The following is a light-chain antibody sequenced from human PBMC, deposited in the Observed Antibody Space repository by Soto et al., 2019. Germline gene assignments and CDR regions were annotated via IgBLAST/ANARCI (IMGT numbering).Light chain of an antibody. CDR1: QSDSSSY. V-gene: IGKV3-20*01. CDR2: GSS. CDR3: QQYGSSPYT. J-gene: IGKJ2*01. Sequence: EIVLTQSPGTLSLSPGERATLPCRASQSDSSSYLAWYQQKPGQAPRLRIYGSSSRATGIPDKFSGSGSGTEFTVTISRLETEDVAVYYCQQYGSSPYTFGQGNKLEIK.